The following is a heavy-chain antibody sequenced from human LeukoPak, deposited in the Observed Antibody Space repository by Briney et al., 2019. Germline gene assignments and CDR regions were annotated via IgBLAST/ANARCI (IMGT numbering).Heavy chain of an antibody. V-gene: IGHV3-15*01. Sequence: GGSLRLSCAASGFTFSNAWMSWVRQAPGKGLEWVGRIKSKTDGGTTDYAAPVKGRFTISRDDSKNTLYLQMNSLKTEDTAVYYCTTGHVPYCDFWSGYYATPIGFDYWGQGTLVTVSS. CDR1: GFTFSNAW. J-gene: IGHJ4*02. CDR3: TTGHVPYCDFWSGYYATPIGFDY. CDR2: IKSKTDGGTT. D-gene: IGHD3-3*01.